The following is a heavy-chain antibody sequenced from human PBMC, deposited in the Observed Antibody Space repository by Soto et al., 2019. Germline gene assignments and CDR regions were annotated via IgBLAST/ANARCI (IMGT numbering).Heavy chain of an antibody. CDR1: GFTFDDYA. CDR3: AKDIEAAHYWYFDL. CDR2: ISWNSGSI. Sequence: GGSLRLSCAASGFTFDDYAMHWVRQAPGKGLEWVSGISWNSGSIGYADSVKGRFTISRDNAKNSLYLQMNSLRAEDTALYYCAKDIEAAHYWYFDLWGRGTLVTVSS. V-gene: IGHV3-9*01. J-gene: IGHJ2*01. D-gene: IGHD6-13*01.